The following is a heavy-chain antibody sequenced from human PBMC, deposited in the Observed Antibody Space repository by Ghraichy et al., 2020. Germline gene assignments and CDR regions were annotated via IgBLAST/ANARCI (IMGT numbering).Heavy chain of an antibody. CDR1: GGSISSYY. CDR3: ARGGGYSSGWFDY. Sequence: SQTLSLTCTVSGGSISSYYWSWIRQPPGKGLEWIGYIYYSGSTNYNYSLKSRVTISIDTSKNQFSLKLSSVTAADTAVYYCARGGGYSSGWFDYWGQGTLVTVSS. J-gene: IGHJ4*02. V-gene: IGHV4-59*01. CDR2: IYYSGST. D-gene: IGHD6-19*01.